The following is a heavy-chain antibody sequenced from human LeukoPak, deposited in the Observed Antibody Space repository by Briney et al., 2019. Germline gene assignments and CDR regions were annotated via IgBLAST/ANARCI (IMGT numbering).Heavy chain of an antibody. V-gene: IGHV1-2*06. CDR1: GYTFTGYY. Sequence: ASVKVSCKASGYTFTGYYMHWVRQAPGQGLEWMGRINPNSGGTNYAQKFQGRVTMTRDTSISTAYMELSRLRSDDTAVYYCARFSRGRWSYFDYWGQGALVTVSS. CDR3: ARFSRGRWSYFDY. J-gene: IGHJ4*02. CDR2: INPNSGGT. D-gene: IGHD2-15*01.